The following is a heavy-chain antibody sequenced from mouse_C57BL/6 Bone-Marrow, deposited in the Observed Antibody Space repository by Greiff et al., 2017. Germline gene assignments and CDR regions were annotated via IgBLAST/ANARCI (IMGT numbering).Heavy chain of an antibody. J-gene: IGHJ4*01. Sequence: VQLQESGPELVKPGASVKLSCKASGYTFTSYDITWVKQRPGQGLEWIGWIYPRDGSTKYNEKFKGKATLTVDTSSSTAYMELHSLTSEDSAVYFWARVDYYGSSYVLYAMDYWGQGTSVTVSS. D-gene: IGHD1-1*01. CDR1: GYTFTSYD. V-gene: IGHV1-85*01. CDR2: IYPRDGST. CDR3: ARVDYYGSSYVLYAMDY.